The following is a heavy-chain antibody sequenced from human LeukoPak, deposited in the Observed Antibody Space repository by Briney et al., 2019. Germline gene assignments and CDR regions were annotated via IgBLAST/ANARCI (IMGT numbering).Heavy chain of an antibody. CDR3: ARVSTVTYNWFDP. CDR2: INPNSGGT. V-gene: IGHV1-2*02. D-gene: IGHD4-17*01. CDR1: GYTFTGYY. J-gene: IGHJ5*02. Sequence: ASVTVSRKASGYTFTGYYMHWVRQAPGQGLEWMGWINPNSGGTNYAQKFQGRVTMTRDTSISTAYMELSRLRSDDTAVYYCARVSTVTYNWFDPWGQGTLVTVSS.